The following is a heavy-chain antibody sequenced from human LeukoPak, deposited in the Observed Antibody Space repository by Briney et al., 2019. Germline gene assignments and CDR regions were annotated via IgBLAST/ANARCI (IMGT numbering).Heavy chain of an antibody. J-gene: IGHJ4*02. D-gene: IGHD6-19*01. CDR2: ISGSGGGT. CDR3: AKLGYSSGWYSFFDY. Sequence: GGSLRLSCSASGFTYSSYAVSWVRQAAGRGLEWGSAISGSGGGTYYADSVKGRFTISSDNSKNTLYLQMNSLRAEDTAVYYCAKLGYSSGWYSFFDYWGQGTLVTVSS. CDR1: GFTYSSYA. V-gene: IGHV3-23*01.